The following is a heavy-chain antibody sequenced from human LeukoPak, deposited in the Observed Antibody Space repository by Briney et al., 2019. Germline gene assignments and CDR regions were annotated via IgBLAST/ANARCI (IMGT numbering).Heavy chain of an antibody. CDR1: GGSISRYY. V-gene: IGHV4-4*07. Sequence: SETLSLXCTVSGGSISRYYWSWIRQPAGKGLEWIGRIYTSESINYNPSLKSQVTMSVATSKIQFSLKLSSVAAADTAVYYCARLVRGVIFDYWGPGTLVTVSS. J-gene: IGHJ4*02. D-gene: IGHD3-10*01. CDR2: IYTSESI. CDR3: ARLVRGVIFDY.